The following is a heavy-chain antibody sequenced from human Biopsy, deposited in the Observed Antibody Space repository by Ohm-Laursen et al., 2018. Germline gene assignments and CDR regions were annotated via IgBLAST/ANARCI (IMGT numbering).Heavy chain of an antibody. CDR2: IFYRGST. Sequence: GTLSLTCTVSGGSISNNNYYWGWIRQPPGKGLEWIGSIFYRGSTHYKPSLKSRVNISVDTSKNQFSLELDSVTAADTAVYYCARDYDTSGYYYVSWGQGTLVTVSS. CDR1: GGSISNNNYY. V-gene: IGHV4-39*01. D-gene: IGHD3-22*01. CDR3: ARDYDTSGYYYVS. J-gene: IGHJ5*02.